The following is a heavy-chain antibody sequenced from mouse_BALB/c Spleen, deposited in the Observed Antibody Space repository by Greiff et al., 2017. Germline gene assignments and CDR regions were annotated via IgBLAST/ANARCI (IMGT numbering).Heavy chain of an antibody. V-gene: IGHV6-6*02. CDR2: IRLKSNNYAT. D-gene: IGHD2-3*01. Sequence: EVQLQESGGGLVQPGGSMKLSCVASGFTFSNYWMNWVRQSPEKGLEWVAEIRLKSNNYATHYAESVKGRFTISRDDSKSSVYLQMNNLRAEDTGIYYCTRPFYDGSSFAYWGQGTLVTVSA. CDR1: GFTFSNYW. J-gene: IGHJ3*01. CDR3: TRPFYDGSSFAY.